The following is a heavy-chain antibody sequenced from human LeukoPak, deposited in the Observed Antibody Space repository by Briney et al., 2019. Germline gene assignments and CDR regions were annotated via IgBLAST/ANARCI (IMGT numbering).Heavy chain of an antibody. CDR1: GFTFSTYS. CDR3: ARDHCSSTSCYYYYMDV. CDR2: ITSSSTTI. V-gene: IGHV3-48*01. Sequence: GGSLRLSCAASGFTFSTYSMNWVRQAPGKGLEWLSYITSSSTTIYYADSVKGRFTISRDNAKNSLYLQMNSLRAEDTAVYYCARDHCSSTSCYYYYMDVWGKRTTVTVSS. J-gene: IGHJ6*03. D-gene: IGHD2-2*01.